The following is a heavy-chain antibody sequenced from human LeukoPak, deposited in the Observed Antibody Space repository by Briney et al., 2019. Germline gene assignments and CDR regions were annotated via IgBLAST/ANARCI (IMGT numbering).Heavy chain of an antibody. V-gene: IGHV4-34*01. D-gene: IGHD3-22*01. J-gene: IGHJ4*02. CDR1: GGSFSGYY. CDR3: ARGSRGTPYYYDSSGYYCYY. Sequence: PSETLSLTCAVYGGSFSGYYWSWIRQPPGKGLEWIGEINHSGSTNYNPSLKSRVTISVDTSKNQFSLKLSSVTAADTAVYYCARGSRGTPYYYDSSGYYCYYWGQGTLVTVSS. CDR2: INHSGST.